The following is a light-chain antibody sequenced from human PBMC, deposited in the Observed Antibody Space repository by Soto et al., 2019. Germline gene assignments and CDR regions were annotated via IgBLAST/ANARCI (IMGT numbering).Light chain of an antibody. Sequence: QSVLTQPPSASGTPGQRVTISCSGSSSNIGSNYVYWYQQLPGTAPKLLIYRNNQRPSGVPDRFSGSKSGTSASLAISGLRSEDEADYYCTACDDSQSDVVFGGGTKLTVL. J-gene: IGLJ2*01. CDR3: TACDDSQSDVV. CDR2: RNN. V-gene: IGLV1-47*01. CDR1: SSNIGSNY.